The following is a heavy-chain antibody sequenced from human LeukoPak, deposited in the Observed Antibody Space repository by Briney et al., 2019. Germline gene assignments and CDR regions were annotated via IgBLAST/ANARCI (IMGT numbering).Heavy chain of an antibody. CDR2: IRYDGSNK. J-gene: IGHJ4*02. D-gene: IGHD2-2*01. Sequence: PGGSLRLSCVASGFTFSSYGMHWVRQAPGKGLEWVAFIRYDGSNKYYADSVKGRFTISRDNSKNTLYLQMNSLRAEDTAVYYCAKVPYRSSTSCYLGYFDYWGQGTLVTVSS. CDR3: AKVPYRSSTSCYLGYFDY. V-gene: IGHV3-30*02. CDR1: GFTFSSYG.